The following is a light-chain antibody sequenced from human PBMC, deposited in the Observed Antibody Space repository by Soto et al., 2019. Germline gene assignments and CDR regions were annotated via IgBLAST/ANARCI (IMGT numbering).Light chain of an antibody. CDR1: SSDIGGYNF. CDR2: EVT. Sequence: QSALTQPPSASGSPGQSVTISCTGTSSDIGGYNFVSWYQHFPGKAPKLIIYEVTKRPSGVPVRFSGSKSGNTASLTVSGLQTDDEADYYCCSYGGSNNFVFGTGTKLTVL. J-gene: IGLJ1*01. V-gene: IGLV2-8*01. CDR3: CSYGGSNNFV.